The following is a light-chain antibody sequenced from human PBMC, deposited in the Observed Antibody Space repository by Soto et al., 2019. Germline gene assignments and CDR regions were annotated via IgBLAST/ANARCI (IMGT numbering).Light chain of an antibody. V-gene: IGLV2-14*01. CDR3: SSYTSTTTVL. CDR2: EVS. CDR1: YSDVGGYKF. Sequence: QSALTQPASVSGSPGQSITISCTGTYSDVGGYKFVSWYQQHPDKAPKLLIYEVSNRPSRVSTRFSGSKSGNTASLTISGLQAEDEADYYCSSYTSTTTVLFGGGTKLTVL. J-gene: IGLJ2*01.